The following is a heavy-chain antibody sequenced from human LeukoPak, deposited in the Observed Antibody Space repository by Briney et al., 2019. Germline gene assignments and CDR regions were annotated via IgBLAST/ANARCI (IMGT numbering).Heavy chain of an antibody. D-gene: IGHD3-10*01. V-gene: IGHV3-23*01. CDR2: ISGSGGST. CDR1: GFTFSSYA. Sequence: GGSLRLSCAASGFTFSSYAMSWVRQAPGKGLEWVSAISGSGGSTYYADSVKGRFTVSRDNSKNMLYLQMNSLRAEDTAVYYCARVWRGSGSFDYWGQGTLVTVSS. J-gene: IGHJ4*02. CDR3: ARVWRGSGSFDY.